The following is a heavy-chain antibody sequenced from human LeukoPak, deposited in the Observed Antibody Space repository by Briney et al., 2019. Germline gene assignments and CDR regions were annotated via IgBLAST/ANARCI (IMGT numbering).Heavy chain of an antibody. Sequence: PGGSLRLSCAASGFTVSSNYMSWVRQAPGKGLEWVSVIYSGGSTYYADSVKGRFTISRDNSKNTLYLQMNSLSAEDTAVYYCAEDITMVRGVISGDYWGQGTLVTVSS. J-gene: IGHJ4*02. V-gene: IGHV3-66*01. CDR3: AEDITMVRGVISGDY. D-gene: IGHD3-10*01. CDR1: GFTVSSNY. CDR2: IYSGGST.